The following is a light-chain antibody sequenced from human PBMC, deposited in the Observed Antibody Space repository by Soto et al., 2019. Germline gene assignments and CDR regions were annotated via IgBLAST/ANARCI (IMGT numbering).Light chain of an antibody. J-gene: IGKJ1*01. CDR2: WAS. CDR3: QQYYSTPTWT. CDR1: QSVLYSSNNKNY. Sequence: DIVMTQSPDSLAVSLGERATINCKSSQSVLYSSNNKNYLAWYQQKPGQPPKLLIYWASTRESGVPDRFSASGSGTDFTLTISSLQVEDVAVYYCQQYYSTPTWTFGQGTKVEIK. V-gene: IGKV4-1*01.